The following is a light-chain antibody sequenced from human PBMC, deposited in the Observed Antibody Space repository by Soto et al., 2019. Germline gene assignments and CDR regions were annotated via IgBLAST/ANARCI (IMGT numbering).Light chain of an antibody. V-gene: IGLV3-1*01. CDR3: QAWDSSTVV. J-gene: IGLJ2*01. Sequence: SYELTQPPSVSVSPGQTASITCSGDKLGDKYACWYQQKPGQSPVLVIYQNSKRPSGIPERFSGSNSGNTATLTISGTPATDAADSYCQAWDSSTVVFGGGTKLTVL. CDR2: QNS. CDR1: KLGDKY.